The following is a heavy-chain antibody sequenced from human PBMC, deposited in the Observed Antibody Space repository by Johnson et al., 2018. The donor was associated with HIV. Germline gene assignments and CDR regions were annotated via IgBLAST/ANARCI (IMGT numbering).Heavy chain of an antibody. J-gene: IGHJ3*02. V-gene: IGHV3-7*01. CDR2: INHDVSAI. CDR3: GSLGDGHQKGAFEI. Sequence: VQLVESGGGLVKPGGSLRLSCVGSGFTFSHNWMSWVRQAPGKGPEWVANINHDVSAIQYADSVKGRLTISRDNAKRSLFLQMNSLRVEDTAVYFCGSLGDGHQKGAFEICGHGTMVTVSS. CDR1: GFTFSHNW. D-gene: IGHD3-16*01.